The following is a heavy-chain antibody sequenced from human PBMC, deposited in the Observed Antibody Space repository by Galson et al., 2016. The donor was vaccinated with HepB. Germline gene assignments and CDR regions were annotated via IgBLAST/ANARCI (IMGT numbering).Heavy chain of an antibody. CDR1: TESFSDSSYF. V-gene: IGHV4-39*01. J-gene: IGHJ3*02. CDR3: ARTCYGDYGSHAFDI. CDR2: VYYDGKT. D-gene: IGHD4-17*01. Sequence: SETLSLTCVVSTESFSDSSYFWGWLRQPPGKGLEWIGVVYYDGKTYYTPSPKSRVTISVNTSKNKFSLKLSSVAVADTAVYYCARTCYGDYGSHAFDIWGQGTTVTVSS.